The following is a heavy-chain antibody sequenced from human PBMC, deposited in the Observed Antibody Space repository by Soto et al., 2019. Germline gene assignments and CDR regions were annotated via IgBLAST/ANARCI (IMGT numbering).Heavy chain of an antibody. V-gene: IGHV3-74*01. CDR2: INSDGSST. CDR1: GFTFSSYR. D-gene: IGHD3-10*01. J-gene: IGHJ3*02. Sequence: EVQLVQSGGGLVLPGGSLRLSCAASGFTFSSYRMHWVRQAPGKGLVWVSRINSDGSSTSYADSVKGRFTISRDNAKNTLYLQMDSLRAEDTAVYYCARVMVRGGDAFDIWGQGTMVTVSS. CDR3: ARVMVRGGDAFDI.